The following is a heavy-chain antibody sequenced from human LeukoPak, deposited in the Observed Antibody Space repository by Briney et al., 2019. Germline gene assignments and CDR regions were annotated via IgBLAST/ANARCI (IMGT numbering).Heavy chain of an antibody. CDR2: VSYDGSNK. Sequence: GRSLRLSCGASGFTFSSYGMHWVRQAPGKGLEWVAVVSYDGSNKHYADSAKGRFTISRDNSKNTLYLEMNSLRAEDTAVYYCAKSASGGYYFDYWGQGTLVTVSS. V-gene: IGHV3-30*18. J-gene: IGHJ4*02. CDR1: GFTFSSYG. CDR3: AKSASGGYYFDY. D-gene: IGHD1-26*01.